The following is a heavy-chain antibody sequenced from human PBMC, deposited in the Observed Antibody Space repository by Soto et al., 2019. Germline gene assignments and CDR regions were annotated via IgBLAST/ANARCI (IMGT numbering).Heavy chain of an antibody. V-gene: IGHV3-53*01. CDR2: IYIDGTT. J-gene: IGHJ4*01. CDR1: GFIVTSNY. D-gene: IGHD3-10*01. Sequence: WGSLRLSCAASGFIVTSNYMSWVRQAPGKGLEWVSVIYIDGTTNYAESVKGRFTISRDNSKNTVYLQMNSLRAEDTAVYYCAKGGPGASSGLSDNLGKGNLVTVSS. CDR3: AKGGPGASSGLSDN.